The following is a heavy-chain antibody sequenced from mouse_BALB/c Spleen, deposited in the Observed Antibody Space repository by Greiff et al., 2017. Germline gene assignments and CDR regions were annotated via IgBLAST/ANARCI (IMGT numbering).Heavy chain of an antibody. CDR2: IYPGNSDT. J-gene: IGHJ4*01. Sequence: VQLQQSGTVLARPGASVKMSCKASGYTFTSYWMHWVKQRPGQGLEWIGAIYPGNSDTSYNQKFKGKAKLTAVTSTSTAYMELSSLTNEDSAVYYCTRSFRYGSSYPYAMDYWGQGTSVTVSS. D-gene: IGHD1-1*01. CDR1: GYTFTSYW. CDR3: TRSFRYGSSYPYAMDY. V-gene: IGHV1-5*01.